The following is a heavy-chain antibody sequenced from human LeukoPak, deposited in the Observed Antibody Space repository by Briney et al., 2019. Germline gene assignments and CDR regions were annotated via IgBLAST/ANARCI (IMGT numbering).Heavy chain of an antibody. CDR2: IYPGDSDT. CDR1: GYSFTSYW. Sequence: GEPLKISCKGSGYSFTSYWIGWVRQMPGKGLEWMGIIYPGDSDTRYSPSFQGQVTISADKSISTAYLQWSSLKASDTAMYYCARHRSIAAAGNYYYYGMDVWGQGTTVAVSS. CDR3: ARHRSIAAAGNYYYYGMDV. V-gene: IGHV5-51*01. J-gene: IGHJ6*02. D-gene: IGHD6-13*01.